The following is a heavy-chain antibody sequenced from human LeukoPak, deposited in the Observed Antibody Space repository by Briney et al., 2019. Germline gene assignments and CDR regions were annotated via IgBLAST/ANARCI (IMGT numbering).Heavy chain of an antibody. D-gene: IGHD6-13*01. J-gene: IGHJ4*02. V-gene: IGHV4-4*07. Sequence: SETLSLTCTVSGGSISSYYWSWVRQPPGKGLEWIWRIYTSGSTNYNPSLKRQVTMSVDTSKNQSSLKLRSVTAADTAVYYCARGPPGVAAASTPFDYWGQGTLVTVSS. CDR1: GGSISSYY. CDR3: ARGPPGVAAASTPFDY. CDR2: IYTSGST.